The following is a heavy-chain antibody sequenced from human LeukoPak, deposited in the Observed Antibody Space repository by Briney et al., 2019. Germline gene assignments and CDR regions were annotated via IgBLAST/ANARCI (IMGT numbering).Heavy chain of an antibody. Sequence: PSETLSLTCTVSGGSISSYYWSWVRQAPGKGLEWVSAISGSGGSTYYADSVKGRFTISRDNSKNTLYLQMNSLRAEDTAVYYCAKASSGGYYYYGMDVWGQGTTVTVSS. CDR2: ISGSGGST. V-gene: IGHV3-23*01. D-gene: IGHD3-22*01. CDR3: AKASSGGYYYYGMDV. CDR1: GGSISSYY. J-gene: IGHJ6*02.